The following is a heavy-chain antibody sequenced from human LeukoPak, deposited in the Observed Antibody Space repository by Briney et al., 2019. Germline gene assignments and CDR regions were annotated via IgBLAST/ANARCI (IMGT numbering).Heavy chain of an antibody. CDR3: ATPYPREYCSSSACYFNY. J-gene: IGHJ4*02. CDR2: IYPDDSDT. V-gene: IGHV5-51*01. CDR1: GYSFATYW. Sequence: GESLRISCKVSGYSFATYWIGWVRQMPGKGLEWMGIIYPDDSDTRYSPSFQGQVTISADKSISTAYLQWSSLKASDTAMYYCATPYPREYCSSSACYFNYWGQGTLVTVSS. D-gene: IGHD2-2*01.